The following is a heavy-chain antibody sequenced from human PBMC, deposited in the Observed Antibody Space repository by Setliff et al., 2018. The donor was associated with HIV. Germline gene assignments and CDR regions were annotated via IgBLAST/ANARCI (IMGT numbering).Heavy chain of an antibody. CDR3: ASGRGEYSSGWYRSACDI. V-gene: IGHV1-18*01. D-gene: IGHD6-19*01. CDR1: GYTFTTNG. J-gene: IGHJ3*02. CDR2: ISAYNGNT. Sequence: VASVKVSCKASGYTFTTNGISWVRQAPGQGLEWMGWISAYNGNTKYAQKVQGRVTMTTDTSTSTAYMELRSLRSDDTAVYYCASGRGEYSSGWYRSACDIWGQGTMVTVSS.